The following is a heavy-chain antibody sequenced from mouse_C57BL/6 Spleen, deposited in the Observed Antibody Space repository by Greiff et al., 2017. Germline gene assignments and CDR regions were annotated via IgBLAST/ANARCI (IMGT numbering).Heavy chain of an antibody. Sequence: QVQLQQSGPELVKPGASVKISCKASGYSFTSYYIHWVKQRPGQGLEWIGWIYPGSGNTKYNEKFKGKATLTAVTSSSTAYMQLSSLTSEDSAVYYCARDFDWYFDGWGTGTTVTVSS. CDR1: GYSFTSYY. CDR2: IYPGSGNT. V-gene: IGHV1-66*01. CDR3: ARDFDWYFDG. J-gene: IGHJ1*03.